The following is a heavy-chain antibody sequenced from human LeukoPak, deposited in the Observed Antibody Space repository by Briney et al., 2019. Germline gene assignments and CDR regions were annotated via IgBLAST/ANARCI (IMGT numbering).Heavy chain of an antibody. D-gene: IGHD2-15*01. V-gene: IGHV3-11*01. CDR2: ISSSGSTI. Sequence: GGSLRLSCAASGFTFSDYYMSWIRQAPGKGLEWVSDISSSGSTIYYPDSVKGIFTIARDNAKTALYLQIHSLRAEDTAGDYGARVSVYCSCGRCAFDCWGQRTLVTVSS. CDR3: ARVSVYCSCGRCAFDC. J-gene: IGHJ4*02. CDR1: GFTFSDYY.